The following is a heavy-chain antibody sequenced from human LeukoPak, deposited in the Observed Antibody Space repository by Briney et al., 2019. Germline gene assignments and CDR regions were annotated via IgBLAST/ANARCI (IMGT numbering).Heavy chain of an antibody. D-gene: IGHD3-3*01. Sequence: SVKVSCKASGGTFSSYAISWVRQAPGQGLEWMGGIIPIFGTANYAQKLQGRVTITTDESTSTAYMELSSLRSEDTAVYYCAKGGTYYDFWSGPTDYHYYYMDVWGKGTTVTVSS. CDR2: IIPIFGTA. CDR1: GGTFSSYA. CDR3: AKGGTYYDFWSGPTDYHYYYMDV. V-gene: IGHV1-69*05. J-gene: IGHJ6*03.